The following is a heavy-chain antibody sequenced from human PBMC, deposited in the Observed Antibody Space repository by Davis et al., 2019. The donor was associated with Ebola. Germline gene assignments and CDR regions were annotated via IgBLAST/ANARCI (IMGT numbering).Heavy chain of an antibody. V-gene: IGHV3-30*18. CDR2: ISYDGSNK. CDR3: AKDTPPYYDFWSGYFGY. CDR1: GFTFSSYG. D-gene: IGHD3-3*01. J-gene: IGHJ4*02. Sequence: GESLKISCAASGFTFSSYGMHWVRQVPGKGLEWVAVISYDGSNKYYADSVKGRFTISRDNSKNTLYLQMNSLRAEDTAVYYCAKDTPPYYDFWSGYFGYWGQGTLVTVSS.